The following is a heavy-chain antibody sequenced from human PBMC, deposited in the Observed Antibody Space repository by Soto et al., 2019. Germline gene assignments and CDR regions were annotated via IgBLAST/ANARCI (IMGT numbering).Heavy chain of an antibody. Sequence: QVQLVESGGGVVQPGRSLRLSCAASGFTFSSYAMHWVRQAPGKGLEWVAVISYDGSNKYYADSVKGRFTISRDNSKNTLYLQMNSLRAEDTAVYYCARETDYYGSGTSYYYGMDVWDQGTTVTVSS. CDR2: ISYDGSNK. CDR3: ARETDYYGSGTSYYYGMDV. CDR1: GFTFSSYA. V-gene: IGHV3-30-3*01. D-gene: IGHD3-10*01. J-gene: IGHJ6*02.